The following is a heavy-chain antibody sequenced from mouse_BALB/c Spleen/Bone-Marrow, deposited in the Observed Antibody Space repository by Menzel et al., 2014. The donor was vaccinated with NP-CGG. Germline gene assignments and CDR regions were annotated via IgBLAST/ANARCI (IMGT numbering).Heavy chain of an antibody. CDR3: AREGTYYAYFDY. CDR2: INPSIGYT. Sequence: QVQLKDSAAELARPGASVKLFCKASGYIFTSYTIHWIKQRPGQGLEWIGYINPSIGYTEYNQKFKDKTTLTADTSSSTTYMQLSSLTSEDSAVYYCAREGTYYAYFDYWGQGTTLTVSS. J-gene: IGHJ2*01. D-gene: IGHD1-1*01. V-gene: IGHV1-4*02. CDR1: GYIFTSYT.